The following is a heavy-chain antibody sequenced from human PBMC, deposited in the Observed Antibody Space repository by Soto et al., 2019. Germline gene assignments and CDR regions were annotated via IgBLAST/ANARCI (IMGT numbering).Heavy chain of an antibody. CDR2: FSGGRGTK. CDR1: GFTLGPYG. V-gene: IGHV3-23*01. D-gene: IGHD5-18*01. J-gene: IGHJ4*02. CDR3: TGWKGYGDH. Sequence: VQLLESGGGLVQPGGSLRLSCVVSGFTLGPYGVTWVRQVPGKGLEWVSGFSGGRGTKKNRDTVKGRFTISRDDPRSTVYLQMNSLGVDDTAVYYCTGWKGYGDHGGRGTLVTVSS.